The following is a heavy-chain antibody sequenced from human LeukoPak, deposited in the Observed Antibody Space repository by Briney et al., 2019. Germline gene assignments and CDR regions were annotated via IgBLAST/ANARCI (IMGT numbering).Heavy chain of an antibody. D-gene: IGHD2-2*02. V-gene: IGHV4-59*01. J-gene: IGHJ6*04. Sequence: SETLSLTCTVSGGSISSYYWSWIRQPPGKGLEWIGYTYYSGSTNYNPSLKSRVTISVDTSKNQFSLKLSSVTAADTAVYYCARDGYSQLLDLGGMDVWGKGTTVTVSS. CDR2: TYYSGST. CDR1: GGSISSYY. CDR3: ARDGYSQLLDLGGMDV.